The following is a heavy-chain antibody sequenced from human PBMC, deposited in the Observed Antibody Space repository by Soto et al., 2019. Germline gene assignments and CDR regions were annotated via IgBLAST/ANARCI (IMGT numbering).Heavy chain of an antibody. CDR2: ISGSGGST. D-gene: IGHD3-3*01. CDR3: AKAFLDFGVVTPFDY. Sequence: EVQLLESGGGLVQPGGSLRLSCAASGFTFSSYAMSWVRQAPGKGLEWVSAISGSGGSTYYADSVKGRFTISRDNSKNPRYLQMNTLRAEDTAVYYCAKAFLDFGVVTPFDYWGQGPLVTVSS. V-gene: IGHV3-23*01. J-gene: IGHJ4*02. CDR1: GFTFSSYA.